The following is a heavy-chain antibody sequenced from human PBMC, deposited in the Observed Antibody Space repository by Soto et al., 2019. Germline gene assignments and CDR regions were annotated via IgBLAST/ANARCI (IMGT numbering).Heavy chain of an antibody. D-gene: IGHD3-22*01. Sequence: EVQLVESGGGLVQPGGSLRLSCAASGFTFSSYSMNWVRQAPGKGLEWVSYISSSSSTIYYADSVKGRSTISRDNAKNSLYLQMNSLRAEDTAVYYCAREGYYYDSRPKYGMDVWGQGTTVTVSS. CDR2: ISSSSSTI. V-gene: IGHV3-48*01. CDR1: GFTFSSYS. CDR3: AREGYYYDSRPKYGMDV. J-gene: IGHJ6*02.